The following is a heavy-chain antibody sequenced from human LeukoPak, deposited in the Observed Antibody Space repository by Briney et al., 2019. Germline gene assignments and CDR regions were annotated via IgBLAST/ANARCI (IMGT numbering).Heavy chain of an antibody. Sequence: SENLSLTCAVYGGSSSGYYWSWIRQPPGKGREWIGETINSGTTNYNPSLKSRVTISVDTSKTQSSLRPSSVTAADTAVYYCARGRSDTKRYSSCSAPAYPGMDVWGKGTTVTVSS. CDR1: GGSSSGYY. D-gene: IGHD6-19*01. V-gene: IGHV4-34*12. J-gene: IGHJ6*04. CDR2: TINSGTT. CDR3: ARGRSDTKRYSSCSAPAYPGMDV.